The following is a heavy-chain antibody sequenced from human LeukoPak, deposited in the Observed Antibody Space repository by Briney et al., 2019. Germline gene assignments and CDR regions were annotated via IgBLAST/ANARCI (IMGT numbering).Heavy chain of an antibody. CDR2: INSDGSST. CDR1: GFTFSSYW. D-gene: IGHD2/OR15-2a*01. Sequence: GGSLRLSCAASGFTFSSYWMHWVRQAPGQGLVWVSRINSDGSSTSYADSVKGRFTISRDNAKNTLYLQMNGLRVDDTAVYYCVRDLPGVVTNDFWGQGTLVTVSS. V-gene: IGHV3-74*01. J-gene: IGHJ4*02. CDR3: VRDLPGVVTNDF.